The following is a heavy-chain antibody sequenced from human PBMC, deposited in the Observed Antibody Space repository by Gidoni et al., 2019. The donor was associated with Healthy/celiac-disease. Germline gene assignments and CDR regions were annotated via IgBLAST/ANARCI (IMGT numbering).Heavy chain of an antibody. V-gene: IGHV3-30-3*01. D-gene: IGHD6-13*01. J-gene: IGHJ4*02. Sequence: QVQLVESGGGVVQPGRSLRLSCAASGFPFSSYSMHWVRQAPGKGLEWVAVISYDGSNKYYADSVKGRFTISRDNSKNTLYLQMNSLRAEDTTVYYCARESAAGAHFDSWGQGTLVTVSS. CDR1: GFPFSSYS. CDR3: ARESAAGAHFDS. CDR2: ISYDGSNK.